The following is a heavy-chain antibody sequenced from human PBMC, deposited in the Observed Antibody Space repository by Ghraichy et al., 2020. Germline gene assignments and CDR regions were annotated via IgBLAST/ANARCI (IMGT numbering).Heavy chain of an antibody. V-gene: IGHV1-18*01. Sequence: ASVKVSCKASGYTFTSYGISWVRQAPGQGLEWMGWISAYNGNTNYAQKLQGRVTMTTDTSTSTAYMELRSLRSDDTAVYYCARDSPRGDIVATTSNLRLDYWGQGTLVTVSS. J-gene: IGHJ4*02. D-gene: IGHD5-12*01. CDR2: ISAYNGNT. CDR1: GYTFTSYG. CDR3: ARDSPRGDIVATTSNLRLDY.